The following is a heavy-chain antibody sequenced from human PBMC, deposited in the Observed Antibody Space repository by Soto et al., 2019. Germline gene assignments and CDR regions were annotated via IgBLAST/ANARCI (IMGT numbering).Heavy chain of an antibody. CDR1: GFTFNNFG. CDR2: ISYDGSIK. J-gene: IGHJ6*02. Sequence: TGGSLRLSCAASGFTFNNFGIHWVRQAPGKGLEWVAVISYDGSIKYYEDSVKGRFTISRDNSKNTLYLQMNSLRAEDTAVYYCAKDRQGPKNGMDVWGQGTTVTVSS. CDR3: AKDRQGPKNGMDV. V-gene: IGHV3-30*18.